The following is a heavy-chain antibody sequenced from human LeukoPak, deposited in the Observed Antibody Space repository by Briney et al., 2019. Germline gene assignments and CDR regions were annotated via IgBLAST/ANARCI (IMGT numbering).Heavy chain of an antibody. CDR1: GGSISSSSYS. CDR3: ARDPLVGATNYGMDV. CDR2: IYYSGST. J-gene: IGHJ6*02. V-gene: IGHV4-39*07. D-gene: IGHD1-26*01. Sequence: SETLSLTCTVSGGSISSSSYSWGWIRQPPGKGLEWIGSIYYSGSTYYNPSLKSRVTISVDTSKNQFSLKLSSVTAADTAVYYCARDPLVGATNYGMDVWGQGTTVTVSS.